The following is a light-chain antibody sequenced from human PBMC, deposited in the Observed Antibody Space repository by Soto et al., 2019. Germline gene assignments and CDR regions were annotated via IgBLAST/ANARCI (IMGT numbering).Light chain of an antibody. J-gene: IGLJ1*01. CDR1: SSDVGGYNY. Sequence: QSVLTQPASVSGSPGQSITISCTGTSSDVGGYNYFSWFQHHPGKAPKLIFYEVSYRRSWVSNCFSGSKSGYTASLTLPGLQAADEADYSCSSFTSPITRYDFGTGTQVTVL. CDR2: EVS. V-gene: IGLV2-14*01. CDR3: SSFTSPITRYD.